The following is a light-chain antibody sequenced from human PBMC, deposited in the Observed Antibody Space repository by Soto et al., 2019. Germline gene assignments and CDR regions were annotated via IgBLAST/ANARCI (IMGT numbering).Light chain of an antibody. CDR1: QSVSSN. CDR3: QQYNNWPRT. CDR2: GAS. J-gene: IGKJ1*01. Sequence: EIVMTQSPATLSVSPGERATLSCRASQSVSSNLAWYQQKPGQAPRLLIYGASTRATGIPARFSGSGSGTELTLTISSLQSEDFAIYYWQQYNNWPRTFGQGTKVDIK. V-gene: IGKV3-15*01.